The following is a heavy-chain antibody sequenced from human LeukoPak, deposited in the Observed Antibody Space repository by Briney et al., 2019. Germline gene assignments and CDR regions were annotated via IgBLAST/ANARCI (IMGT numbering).Heavy chain of an antibody. V-gene: IGHV3-23*01. CDR2: ISNSGVST. Sequence: GGSLRLPCAASGFTFSTYTMYWVRQAPGKGLEWVSGISNSGVSTYYADSVKGRFTISRDNSKNTLYLQMNSLRAEDTALYYCAKGQEGESRLDYWGQGTLVTVSS. CDR3: AKGQEGESRLDY. J-gene: IGHJ4*02. CDR1: GFTFSTYT. D-gene: IGHD3-10*01.